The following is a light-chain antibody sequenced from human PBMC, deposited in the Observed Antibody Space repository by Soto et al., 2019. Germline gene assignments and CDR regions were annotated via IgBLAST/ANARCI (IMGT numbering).Light chain of an antibody. CDR3: QQDNNWPPWT. Sequence: EIVMTQSPATLSVSPGERATISCRASQSVSSNLAWYQQKPGQAPRLLIYGASTRATGIPARFSGSGSGTEFTLTISSLLSEDFAVYYCQQDNNWPPWTFGQGTKVEIK. CDR1: QSVSSN. V-gene: IGKV3D-15*01. J-gene: IGKJ1*01. CDR2: GAS.